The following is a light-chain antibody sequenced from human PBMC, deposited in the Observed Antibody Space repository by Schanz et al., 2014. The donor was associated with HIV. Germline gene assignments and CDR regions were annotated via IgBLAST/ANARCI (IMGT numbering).Light chain of an antibody. Sequence: QSALTQPPSASGSPGQSVTISCTGTSSDVGGYNYVSWYQHHPGKAPKLMIYEVTNRPSGVSNRFSGSKSGSTASLTISGLQAEDEADYYCSSYTTSSTLVFGTGTKLTVL. CDR3: SSYTTSSTLV. J-gene: IGLJ1*01. CDR2: EVT. CDR1: SSDVGGYNY. V-gene: IGLV2-14*01.